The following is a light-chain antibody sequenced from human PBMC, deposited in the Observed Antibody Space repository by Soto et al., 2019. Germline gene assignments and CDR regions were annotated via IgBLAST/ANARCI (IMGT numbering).Light chain of an antibody. V-gene: IGKV3-20*01. CDR3: QQYAASPIT. CDR1: QSVGSNY. CDR2: GAS. Sequence: ENVLTQSPGTLSLSPGERATLSCRASQSVGSNYLAWFQQKSGQAPRLVIYGASSRATGIPGRLSGSGSGTDFTLTISRLEPEDFAVYYCQQYAASPITFGQGTRLEIK. J-gene: IGKJ5*01.